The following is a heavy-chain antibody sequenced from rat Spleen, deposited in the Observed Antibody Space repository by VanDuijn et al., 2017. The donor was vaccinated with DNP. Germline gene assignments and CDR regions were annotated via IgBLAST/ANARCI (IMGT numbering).Heavy chain of an antibody. Sequence: EVQLVESGGGLVQPGRSLKLSCAASGFTFSNYDMAWVRQAPTKGLEWVASISPSGGSTYYRDSVKGRFTVSRDNAKSSLYLQMDSLRSEDTATYYCAREVTEGYYFDYWGQGVMVTVSS. D-gene: IGHD1-11*01. V-gene: IGHV5-25*01. CDR3: AREVTEGYYFDY. CDR2: ISPSGGST. J-gene: IGHJ2*01. CDR1: GFTFSNYD.